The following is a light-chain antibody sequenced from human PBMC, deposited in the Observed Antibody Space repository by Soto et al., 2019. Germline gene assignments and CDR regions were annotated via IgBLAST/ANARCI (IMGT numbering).Light chain of an antibody. CDR1: SSNIGNNF. CDR2: DNN. V-gene: IGLV1-51*01. Sequence: QSVLTQPPSVSAAPGQKGTISCSGSSSNIGNNFASWYQQLPGTAPKLLIYDNNKRPSGIPGRFSGSKSGTSATLGITGLQTGDEADYFCGTWDTSLGAVVFGGGTKLTVL. CDR3: GTWDTSLGAVV. J-gene: IGLJ2*01.